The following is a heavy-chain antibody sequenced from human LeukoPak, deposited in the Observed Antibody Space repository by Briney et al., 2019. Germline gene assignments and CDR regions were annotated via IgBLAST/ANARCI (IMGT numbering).Heavy chain of an antibody. D-gene: IGHD2-15*01. J-gene: IGHJ4*02. CDR1: GGSVISGTYY. CDR3: ARERVHCSGGSCYSRSY. V-gene: IGHV4-61*01. CDR2: IYYNGST. Sequence: SETLSLTCNVSGGSVISGTYYWTWIRQPPGKGLEWIGYIYYNGSTNYSPSLKSRVTISVDTSKHQFSLKLTSVTPADTAVYYCARERVHCSGGSCYSRSYWGQGTLVTVSS.